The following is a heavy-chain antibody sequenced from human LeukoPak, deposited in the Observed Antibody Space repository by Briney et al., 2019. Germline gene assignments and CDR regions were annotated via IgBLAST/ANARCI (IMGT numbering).Heavy chain of an antibody. J-gene: IGHJ4*02. CDR3: ANLGKYCRGFSCYK. CDR2: IRYDGSNK. D-gene: IGHD2-2*02. V-gene: IGHV3-30*02. CDR1: GFTFSSYG. Sequence: GGSLRLSCAASGFTFSSYGMHWVRQAPGKGLEWVAFIRYDGSNKYYADSVRGRFTVSRDNSINTVYLQMNSLRAEDTAVYYCANLGKYCRGFSCYKWGQGTLVTVSS.